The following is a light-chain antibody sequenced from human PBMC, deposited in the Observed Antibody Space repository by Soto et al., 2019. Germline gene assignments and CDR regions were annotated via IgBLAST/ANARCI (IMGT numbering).Light chain of an antibody. CDR3: CSYAGSYTFV. V-gene: IGLV2-11*01. Sequence: QSALTQPRSVSGSPGQSVTISCTGTSSDVGGYDYVSWYQQHPDKGPKLMIDDVTKRPSGVPDRFSGSKFGNTASLTISGLQAEDEADYYCCSYAGSYTFVFGGGTKLTVL. J-gene: IGLJ2*01. CDR2: DVT. CDR1: SSDVGGYDY.